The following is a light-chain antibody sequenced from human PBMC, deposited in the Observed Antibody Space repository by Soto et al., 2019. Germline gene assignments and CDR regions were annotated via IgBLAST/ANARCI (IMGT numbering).Light chain of an antibody. Sequence: DIQLTQSPSFLSASIGDRVTITCRASQGINNFLAWYQQKPGKAPKLLISSVSTLQSGVPSRFSGSESGTEFTLTITNLQPEDFATYCCQQVKSYPLTFGGGTKVEIE. V-gene: IGKV1-9*01. CDR1: QGINNF. CDR3: QQVKSYPLT. J-gene: IGKJ4*01. CDR2: SVS.